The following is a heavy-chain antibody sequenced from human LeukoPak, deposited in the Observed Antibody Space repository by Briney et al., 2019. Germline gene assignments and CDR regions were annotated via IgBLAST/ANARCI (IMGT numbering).Heavy chain of an antibody. V-gene: IGHV3-23*01. CDR2: ISGSGGST. D-gene: IGHD6-19*01. CDR3: ARGRKRAVAGTHEEYFQH. Sequence: GGSLRLSCAASGFTFSSYAMSWVRQAPGKGLEWVSAISGSGGSTYYADSVKGRFTISRDNSKNTLYLQMNSLRAEDTAVYYCARGRKRAVAGTHEEYFQHWGQGTLVTVSS. J-gene: IGHJ1*01. CDR1: GFTFSSYA.